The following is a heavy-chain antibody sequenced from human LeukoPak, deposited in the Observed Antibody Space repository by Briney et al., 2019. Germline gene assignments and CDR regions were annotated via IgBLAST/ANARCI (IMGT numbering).Heavy chain of an antibody. V-gene: IGHV1-8*01. CDR3: AREKPHRWLQFMGHYYGMDV. J-gene: IGHJ6*02. Sequence: ASVKVSCKASGYTFTSYDINWVRQATGQGLEWMGWMNPNSGNTGYAQKFQGRVTMTRNTSISTGYMELSSLRSEDTAVYYCAREKPHRWLQFMGHYYGMDVWGQGTTVTVSS. CDR2: MNPNSGNT. D-gene: IGHD5-24*01. CDR1: GYTFTSYD.